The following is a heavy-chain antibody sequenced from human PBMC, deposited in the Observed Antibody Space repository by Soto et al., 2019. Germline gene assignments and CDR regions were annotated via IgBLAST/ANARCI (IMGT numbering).Heavy chain of an antibody. CDR1: GFSLSTSGVG. CDR2: IYWDDDK. CDR3: AHNGYDYVWGSYRYQFDY. J-gene: IGHJ4*02. V-gene: IGHV2-5*02. D-gene: IGHD3-16*02. Sequence: QITLKESGPPLVKPTQTLTLTCTFSGFSLSTSGVGVGWIRQPPGKALEWLALIYWDDDKRYSPSLKSRLTITKDXXNXQXXLTMTNMDPVDTAAYYCAHNGYDYVWGSYRYQFDYWGQGTLVTVSS.